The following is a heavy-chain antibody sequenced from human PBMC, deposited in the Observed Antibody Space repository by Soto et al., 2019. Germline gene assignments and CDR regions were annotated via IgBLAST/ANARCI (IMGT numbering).Heavy chain of an antibody. D-gene: IGHD6-6*01. CDR1: GFTFSSYG. CDR3: ARDFGSSQTDY. V-gene: IGHV3-33*01. CDR2: IWYDGSNK. Sequence: GGSLRLSCAASGFTFSSYGMHWVRQAPGKGLEWVAVIWYDGSNKYYADSVKGRFTISEDNSKNTLYPQMNSLRAEDTAVYYCARDFGSSQTDYWGQGTLVTVSS. J-gene: IGHJ4*02.